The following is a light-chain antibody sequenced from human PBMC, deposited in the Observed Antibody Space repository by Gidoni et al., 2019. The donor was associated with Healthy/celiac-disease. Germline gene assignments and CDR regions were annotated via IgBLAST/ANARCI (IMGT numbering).Light chain of an antibody. CDR2: AAS. J-gene: IGKJ1*01. Sequence: VRMTHSPSSLSASTGDRVTITCRASQGISSYLAWYQQKPGKAPKLLIYAASTLQSGVPSRFSGSGSGTDFTLTISCLQSEDFATYYCQQYYSYPPTFGQGTKVEIK. CDR1: QGISSY. V-gene: IGKV1-8*01. CDR3: QQYYSYPPT.